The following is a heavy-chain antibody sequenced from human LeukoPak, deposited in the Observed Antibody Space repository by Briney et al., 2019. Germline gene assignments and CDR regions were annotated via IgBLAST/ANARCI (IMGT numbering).Heavy chain of an antibody. V-gene: IGHV4-39*07. CDR2: IYYSGST. J-gene: IGHJ4*02. CDR3: ARTSNIVGATVVFDY. CDR1: GGSISSSSYY. D-gene: IGHD1-26*01. Sequence: SETLSLTCTVSGGSISSSSYYWGWIRQPPGKGLEWIGSIYYSGSTYYNPSLKSRVTISVDTSKNQFSLKLSSVTAADTAMYYCARTSNIVGATVVFDYWGQGTLVTVSS.